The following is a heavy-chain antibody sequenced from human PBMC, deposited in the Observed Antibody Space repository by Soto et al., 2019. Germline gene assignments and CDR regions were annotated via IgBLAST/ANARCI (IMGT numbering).Heavy chain of an antibody. D-gene: IGHD2-2*01. CDR1: GGSISSGDYY. Sequence: SETLSLTCTVSGGSISSGDYYWSWIRQPPGKGLEWIGYIYYSGSTYYNPSLKSRVTISVDTSKNQFSLKLSSVTAADTAVYYCARADVLVPAASPWGQGTLVTVSS. CDR3: ARADVLVPAASP. CDR2: IYYSGST. J-gene: IGHJ5*02. V-gene: IGHV4-30-4*01.